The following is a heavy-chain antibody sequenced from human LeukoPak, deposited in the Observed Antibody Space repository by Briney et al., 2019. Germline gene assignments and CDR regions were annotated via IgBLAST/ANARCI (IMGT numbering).Heavy chain of an antibody. D-gene: IGHD2-2*01. CDR3: ARDRRLFCSSTSCHRFDP. J-gene: IGHJ5*02. CDR1: GYTFTSYY. Sequence: ASVKVSCKASGYTFTSYYMHWVRQAPGQGLEWMGIINPSGGSTSYAQKLQGRVTMTTDTSTSTAYMELRSLRSDDTAVYYCARDRRLFCSSTSCHRFDPWGQGTLVTVSS. V-gene: IGHV1-46*01. CDR2: INPSGGST.